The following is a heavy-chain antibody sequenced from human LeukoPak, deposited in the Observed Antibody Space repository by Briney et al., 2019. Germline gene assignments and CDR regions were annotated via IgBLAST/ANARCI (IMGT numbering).Heavy chain of an antibody. Sequence: SETLSLTCTVSGGTISSYYWSWIRQPPGKGLEWIGYIYYSGSTNYNPSLYSRVTISVDTSKNQFSLKLSSVTAADTAVYYCARDTGSGYDFGGFDYWGQGTLVTVSS. CDR1: GGTISSYY. CDR3: ARDTGSGYDFGGFDY. J-gene: IGHJ4*02. D-gene: IGHD5-12*01. CDR2: IYYSGST. V-gene: IGHV4-59*12.